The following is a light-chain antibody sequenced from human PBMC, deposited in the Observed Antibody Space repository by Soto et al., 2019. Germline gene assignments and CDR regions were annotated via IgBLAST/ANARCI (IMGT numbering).Light chain of an antibody. J-gene: IGKJ1*01. CDR1: QSVSGNS. V-gene: IGKV3-20*01. CDR3: YQCDSSPWT. CDR2: DAS. Sequence: EGVMTQSPGTLSLSPGEAATLSCRASQSVSGNSLAWYQQKPGQSPRLVIYDASSRADGIPDRFSGSRSGTDFTRTIRRQEPEDFAVYCCYQCDSSPWTFGQGTKVDIK.